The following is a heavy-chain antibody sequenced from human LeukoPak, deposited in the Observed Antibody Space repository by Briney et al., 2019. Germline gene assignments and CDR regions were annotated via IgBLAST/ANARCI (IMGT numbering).Heavy chain of an antibody. V-gene: IGHV1-58*02. CDR3: AGYCGGDCLYDY. CDR2: IVVGSGNT. Sequence: ASVKVSCKASGFTFTNSAMQWVRQARGRRLEWIGWIVVGSGNTNYAQKFQERVTITRDMSTSTAYMELSSLRSEDTAVYYCAGYCGGDCLYDYWGQGTLVTVSS. D-gene: IGHD2-21*02. J-gene: IGHJ4*02. CDR1: GFTFTNSA.